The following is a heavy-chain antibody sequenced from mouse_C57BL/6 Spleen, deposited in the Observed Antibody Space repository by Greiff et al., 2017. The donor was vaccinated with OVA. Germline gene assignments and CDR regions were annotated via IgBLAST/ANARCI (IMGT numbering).Heavy chain of an antibody. CDR3: ARDDFIYAMDY. V-gene: IGHV5-9*01. Sequence: EVQGVESGGGLVKPGGSLKLSCAASGFTFSSYTMSWVRQTPEKRLEWVATISGGGGNTYYPESVKGRVTISRDKSTNTPYLQMSSLRSEDTALYYCARDDFIYAMDYWGQGTSVTVSS. J-gene: IGHJ4*01. D-gene: IGHD2-4*01. CDR2: ISGGGGNT. CDR1: GFTFSSYT.